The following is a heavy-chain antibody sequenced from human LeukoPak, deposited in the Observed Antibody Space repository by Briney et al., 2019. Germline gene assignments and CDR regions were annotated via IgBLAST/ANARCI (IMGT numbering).Heavy chain of an antibody. CDR3: AKDRGYTGYDALDY. V-gene: IGHV3-30*02. CDR1: GFTFSSYG. Sequence: PGGSLRLSCAASGFTFSSYGMHWVRQAPGKGLEWVAFIRYDGSNKYYADSVKGRFTISRDNSKNTLYLQMTSLRADDTAVYYCAKDRGYTGYDALDYWGQGTLVTVSS. J-gene: IGHJ4*02. CDR2: IRYDGSNK. D-gene: IGHD5-12*01.